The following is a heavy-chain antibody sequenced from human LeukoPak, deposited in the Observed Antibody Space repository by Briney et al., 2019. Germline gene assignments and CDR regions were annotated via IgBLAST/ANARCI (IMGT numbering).Heavy chain of an antibody. CDR3: GKTTVGYSSGQKPAWPVDY. CDR1: GFTFGSYA. D-gene: IGHD5-18*01. Sequence: GGSLRLSCEASGFTFGSYAMHWVRQAPGKGLEWVAGIFCSGGSPHYADPVKGRFTISRDNSRNTVYLQINSLRAEDTAVYYCGKTTVGYSSGQKPAWPVDYWGQGTLVTVSS. CDR2: IFCSGGSP. V-gene: IGHV3-23*01. J-gene: IGHJ4*02.